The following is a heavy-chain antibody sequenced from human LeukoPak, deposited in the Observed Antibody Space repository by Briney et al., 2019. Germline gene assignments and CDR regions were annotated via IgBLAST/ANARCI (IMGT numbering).Heavy chain of an antibody. CDR2: ISYDGSNK. D-gene: IGHD3-16*01. CDR3: ARDGGDNWFDP. CDR1: GFTFSSYA. J-gene: IGHJ5*02. V-gene: IGHV3-30*04. Sequence: GGSLRLSCAASGFTFSSYAMHWVRQAPGKGLEWVAVISYDGSNKYYADSVKGRFTISRDNSKNTLYLQMNSLRAEDTAVYYCARDGGDNWFDPWGQGTLVTVSS.